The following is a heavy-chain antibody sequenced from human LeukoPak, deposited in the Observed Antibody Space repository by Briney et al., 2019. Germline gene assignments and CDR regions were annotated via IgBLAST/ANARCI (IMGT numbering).Heavy chain of an antibody. Sequence: PGGSLRLSCVASGFTLSSYAMSWVRQAPGKGLEWVSGISGSGGSTYYADSVKGRFTISRDNAKNSLYLQMNSLRAEDTAVYYCARFDSGSLFDYWGQGTLVTVSS. CDR3: ARFDSGSLFDY. V-gene: IGHV3-23*01. CDR2: ISGSGGST. D-gene: IGHD2-21*01. CDR1: GFTLSSYA. J-gene: IGHJ4*02.